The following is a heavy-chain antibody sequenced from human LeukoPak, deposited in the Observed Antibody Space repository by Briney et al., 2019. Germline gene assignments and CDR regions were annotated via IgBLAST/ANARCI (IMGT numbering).Heavy chain of an antibody. V-gene: IGHV1-46*01. Sequence: ASVKVSCKASGYTFTSYYMHWVRQAPGQGLEWMGIINPSGGRTSYAQKFQGRVTMTRDTSTSTVYMELSSLRSEDTAVYYCARDGGHFDWTIGGYFDYWGQGTLVTVSS. CDR2: INPSGGRT. CDR1: GYTFTSYY. J-gene: IGHJ4*02. CDR3: ARDGGHFDWTIGGYFDY. D-gene: IGHD3-9*01.